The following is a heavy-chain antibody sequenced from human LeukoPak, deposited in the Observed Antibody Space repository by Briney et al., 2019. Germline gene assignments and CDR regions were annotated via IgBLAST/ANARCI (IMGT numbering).Heavy chain of an antibody. J-gene: IGHJ3*02. CDR3: ARGKLRWTAMVTRAFDI. CDR1: GFTFSGYS. V-gene: IGHV3-48*04. CDR2: ISNSSSTI. Sequence: GGSLRLSCAASGFTFSGYSMNWVRQAPGKGLEWVSYISNSSSTIYYADSVKGRFTISRDNAKNSLYLQMNSLRAEDTAVYYCARGKLRWTAMVTRAFDIWGQGTMVTVSS. D-gene: IGHD5-18*01.